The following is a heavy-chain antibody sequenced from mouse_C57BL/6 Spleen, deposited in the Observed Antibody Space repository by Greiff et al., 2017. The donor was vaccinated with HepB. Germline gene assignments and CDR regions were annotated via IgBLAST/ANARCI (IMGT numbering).Heavy chain of an antibody. CDR1: GFTFSDYG. Sequence: EVQGVESGGGLVKPGGSLKLSCAASGFTFSDYGMHWVRQAPEKGLEWVAYISSGSSTIYYADTVKGRFTISRDNAKNTLFLQMTSLRSEDTAMYYCARGRIYDAYWGFAYWGQGTLVTVSA. CDR2: ISSGSSTI. D-gene: IGHD2-3*01. V-gene: IGHV5-17*01. J-gene: IGHJ3*01. CDR3: ARGRIYDAYWGFAY.